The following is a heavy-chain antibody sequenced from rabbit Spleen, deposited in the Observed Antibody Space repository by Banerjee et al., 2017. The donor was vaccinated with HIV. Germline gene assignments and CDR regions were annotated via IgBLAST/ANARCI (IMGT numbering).Heavy chain of an antibody. J-gene: IGHJ4*01. D-gene: IGHD3-1*01. V-gene: IGHV1S45*01. CDR3: ARDLATVVGWNFNL. Sequence: LEESGGGLVKPEGSLTLTCTASGFSLSSSHWIFWVRQAPGKGLEWIGYFDPVFGSTYYASWVNGRFTISSHNAQNTLYLQLNSLTAADTATYFCARDLATVVGWNFNLWGPGTLVTVS. CDR1: GFSLSSSHW. CDR2: FDPVFGST.